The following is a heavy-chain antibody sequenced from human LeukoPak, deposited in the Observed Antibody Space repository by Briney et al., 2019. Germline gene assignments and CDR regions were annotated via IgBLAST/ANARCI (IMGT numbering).Heavy chain of an antibody. CDR2: IKQDGSEK. CDR3: VRGPHIAATSY. D-gene: IGHD6-25*01. CDR1: GFSFNNYR. J-gene: IGHJ4*02. V-gene: IGHV3-7*03. Sequence: PGGSRRLSCVASGFSFNNYRMTWVRQAPGKGLEWVANIKQDGSEKQYVDSVKGRFAISRDNAKKSLYLQINTLRAEDTAVYYCVRGPHIAATSYWGQGTLVTVSS.